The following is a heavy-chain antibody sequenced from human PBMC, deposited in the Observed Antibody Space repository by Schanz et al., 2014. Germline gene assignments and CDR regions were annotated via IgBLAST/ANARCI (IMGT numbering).Heavy chain of an antibody. CDR1: GFTFSTYA. J-gene: IGHJ6*03. CDR2: MSWNAGSL. V-gene: IGHV3-9*01. CDR3: ARPSDSSWYMDV. Sequence: VQLLQSGGALVQPGGSLRLSCSASGFTFSTYAMSWVRQAPGKGLEWVSGMSWNAGSLGYGDSVKGRFTISRDNAKNSLYLQMNSLRAEDTAVYYCARPSDSSWYMDVWGKGTTVTVSS. D-gene: IGHD2-21*02.